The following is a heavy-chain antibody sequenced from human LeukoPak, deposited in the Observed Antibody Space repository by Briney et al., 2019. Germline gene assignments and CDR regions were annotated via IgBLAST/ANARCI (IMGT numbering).Heavy chain of an antibody. D-gene: IGHD6-13*01. CDR3: ARGKYSSNWPFGY. V-gene: IGHV1-69*01. Sequence: GSSVKVSCKASGGAFSNYAISWVRQAPGQGLEWMGGIIPIFGTANYAQKFQGRVTITADESTSTAYMELSSLRSEDTAVYYCARGKYSSNWPFGYWGQGTLVTVSS. J-gene: IGHJ4*02. CDR1: GGAFSNYA. CDR2: IIPIFGTA.